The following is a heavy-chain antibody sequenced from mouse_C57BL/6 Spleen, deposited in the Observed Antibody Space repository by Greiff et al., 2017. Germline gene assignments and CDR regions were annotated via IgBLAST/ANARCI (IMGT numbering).Heavy chain of an antibody. CDR1: GYTFTSYW. Sequence: VQLQQPGAELVKPGASVKLSCKASGYTFTSYWMHWVKQRPGRGLEWIGRIDPYSGGTKYNQKFKGKATLTVDTPSSTAYMQLSSLTSEDSAVCYCARWYYDYGDAMDYWGQGATVTVSS. V-gene: IGHV1-72*01. CDR2: IDPYSGGT. D-gene: IGHD2-4*01. CDR3: ARWYYDYGDAMDY. J-gene: IGHJ4*01.